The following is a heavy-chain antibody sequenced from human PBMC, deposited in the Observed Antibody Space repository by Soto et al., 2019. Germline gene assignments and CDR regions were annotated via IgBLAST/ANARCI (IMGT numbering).Heavy chain of an antibody. CDR2: ISSSSSYI. CDR3: ARVGQLPYYYYGIDV. D-gene: IGHD1-26*01. V-gene: IGHV3-21*01. J-gene: IGHJ6*02. Sequence: GGSLRLSCAASGFTFSSYSMNWVRQAPGKGLEWVSSISSSSSYIYYADSVKGRFTISRDNAKNSLYLQMNSLRAEDTAVYYCARVGQLPYYYYGIDVWGQGTTVTVSS. CDR1: GFTFSSYS.